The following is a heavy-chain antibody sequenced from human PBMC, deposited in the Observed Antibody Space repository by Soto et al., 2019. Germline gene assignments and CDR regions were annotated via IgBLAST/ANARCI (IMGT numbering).Heavy chain of an antibody. J-gene: IGHJ6*02. CDR3: HAKEQGQYYYYFYGMEV. D-gene: IGHD2-8*01. Sequence: SSETLSLTCTVSGGSISSSSYYWGWIRQPPGKGLEWIGSISYSGSTYYNPSLKSRVTISVDTSENQFSLKLSSVTAADTAVYYCHAKEQGQYYYYFYGMEVWGQGTTVTVSS. CDR1: GGSISSSSYY. CDR2: ISYSGST. V-gene: IGHV4-39*01.